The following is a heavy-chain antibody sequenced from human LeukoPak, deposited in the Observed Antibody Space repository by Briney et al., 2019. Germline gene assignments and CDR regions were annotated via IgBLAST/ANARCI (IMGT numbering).Heavy chain of an antibody. CDR1: GYTFTGYY. CDR3: ARDFYYGSGSN. CDR2: INPNSGGT. Sequence: ASVKVSCXASGYTFTGYYMHWVRQAPGQGLEWMGRINPNSGGTNYAQKFQGRVTMTRDTSISTAYMELSRLRSDDTAVYYCARDFYYGSGSNWGQGTLVTVSS. D-gene: IGHD3-10*01. J-gene: IGHJ4*02. V-gene: IGHV1-2*06.